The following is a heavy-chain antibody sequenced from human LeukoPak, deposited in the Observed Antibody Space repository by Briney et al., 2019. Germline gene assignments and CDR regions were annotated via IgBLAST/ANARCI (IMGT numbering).Heavy chain of an antibody. Sequence: SQTLSLTCTVSGGSISSGGYYWSWIRQHPGKGLEWIGYIYYSGSTYYNPSLKSRVTISVDTSKNQFSLKLSSVTAADTAVYYCARDGGDSSGYYYIDHWGQGTLVTVSS. D-gene: IGHD3-22*01. V-gene: IGHV4-31*03. CDR2: IYYSGST. J-gene: IGHJ4*02. CDR1: GGSISSGGYY. CDR3: ARDGGDSSGYYYIDH.